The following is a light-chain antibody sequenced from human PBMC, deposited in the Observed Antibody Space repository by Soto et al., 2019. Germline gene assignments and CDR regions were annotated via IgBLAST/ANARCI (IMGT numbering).Light chain of an antibody. J-gene: IGLJ2*01. V-gene: IGLV2-14*01. Sequence: QSVLTQPASVSGSPGQSITISCTGTSTDVGGYNYVSWYQQHPGKAPKLMIYEVSNRHSGVSNRLSGSKSGNTASLTISGLQTADEADYYCSSYTSRTTLVFGGGTKVTVL. CDR2: EVS. CDR1: STDVGGYNY. CDR3: SSYTSRTTLV.